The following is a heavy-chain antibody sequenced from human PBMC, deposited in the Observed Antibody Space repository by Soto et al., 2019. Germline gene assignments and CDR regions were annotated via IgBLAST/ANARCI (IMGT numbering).Heavy chain of an antibody. Sequence: SVKVSCKASGFTFTSSAVQWVRQARGQRLEWIGWIVVGSGNTNYAQKFQERVTITRDMSTSTAYMELSSLRSEDTAVYYCAAGVIVVVPAARLDGMDVWGQGTTVTVSS. J-gene: IGHJ6*02. V-gene: IGHV1-58*01. CDR2: IVVGSGNT. D-gene: IGHD2-2*01. CDR3: AAGVIVVVPAARLDGMDV. CDR1: GFTFTSSA.